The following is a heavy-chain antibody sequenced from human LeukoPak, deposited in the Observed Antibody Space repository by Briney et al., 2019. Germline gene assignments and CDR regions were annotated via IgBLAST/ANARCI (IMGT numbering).Heavy chain of an antibody. D-gene: IGHD6-6*01. V-gene: IGHV3-23*01. CDR1: GFTFSSYA. CDR2: ISGSGGST. CDR3: AKIAGIAARLNYYYYMDV. Sequence: GGSLRLSCAASGFTFSSYAMSWVRKAPGKGLEWVSAISGSGGSTYYADSVKGRFTISRDNSKNTLYLQMNSLRAEDTAVYYCAKIAGIAARLNYYYYMDVWGKGTTVTVSS. J-gene: IGHJ6*03.